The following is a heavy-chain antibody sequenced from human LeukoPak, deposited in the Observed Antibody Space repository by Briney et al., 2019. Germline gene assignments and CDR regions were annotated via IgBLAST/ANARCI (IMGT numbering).Heavy chain of an antibody. Sequence: PGRSLRLSCAASGSTFSSYGMHWVRQAPGKGLEWVAVIWYDGSNKYYADSVKGRFTISRDNSKNTLYLQMNSLRAEDTAVYYCAKGLPHSVRWYYFDYWGQGTLVTVSS. V-gene: IGHV3-33*06. CDR3: AKGLPHSVRWYYFDY. J-gene: IGHJ4*02. CDR2: IWYDGSNK. CDR1: GSTFSSYG. D-gene: IGHD6-13*01.